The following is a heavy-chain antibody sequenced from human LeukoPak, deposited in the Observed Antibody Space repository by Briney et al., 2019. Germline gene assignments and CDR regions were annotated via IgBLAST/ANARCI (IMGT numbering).Heavy chain of an antibody. Sequence: GASVKVSCKASGYTFTSYSMSWVRQAPGQGPEWMGEISPLLGTGNYAQKFQGRVTITADTSTSTAYMELNSLKSEDTAVYYCAIRGPSRSLFGFDIWGQGTMVTVSS. CDR1: GYTFTSYS. CDR2: ISPLLGTG. J-gene: IGHJ3*02. D-gene: IGHD2-2*01. CDR3: AIRGPSRSLFGFDI. V-gene: IGHV1-69*06.